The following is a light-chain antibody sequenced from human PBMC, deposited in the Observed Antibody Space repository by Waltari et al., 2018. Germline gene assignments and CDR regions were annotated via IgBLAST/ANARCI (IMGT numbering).Light chain of an antibody. Sequence: EIVLTQSPATLSLSPGERATLSCRASQSVRSLLAWYQQKPGQAPRLLIYDGSNRATGIPARFSGSGSGTDFTLTISSLESEDFAVYYCQQRSNWPLTFGQGTRLEIK. CDR3: QQRSNWPLT. J-gene: IGKJ5*01. CDR2: DGS. CDR1: QSVRSL. V-gene: IGKV3-11*01.